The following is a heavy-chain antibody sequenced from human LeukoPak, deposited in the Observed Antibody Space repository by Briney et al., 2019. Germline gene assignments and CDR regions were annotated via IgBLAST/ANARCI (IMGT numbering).Heavy chain of an antibody. D-gene: IGHD6-19*01. CDR2: IYYSGST. CDR3: ARDAGSGWYLGNGMDV. V-gene: IGHV4-59*01. Sequence: PSETLSLTCTVSGGSISGYYWSWIRQPPGKGPEWIGYIYYSGSTNYNPSLKSRVTISVDTSKNQFSLKLSSVTAADTAVYYCARDAGSGWYLGNGMDVWGQGTTVTVSS. CDR1: GGSISGYY. J-gene: IGHJ6*02.